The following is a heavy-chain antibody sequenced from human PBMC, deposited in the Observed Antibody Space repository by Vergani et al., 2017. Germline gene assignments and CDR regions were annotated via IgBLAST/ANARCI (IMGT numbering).Heavy chain of an antibody. V-gene: IGHV3-66*02. CDR1: GFTVTSHY. D-gene: IGHD2-15*01. CDR2: IYSGGDT. Sequence: EVQLVESGGGLVQPGGSLRLSCTASGFTVTSHYMSWVRQAPGKGLECVSIIYSGGDTDYADSVKGRFIISRDTFKNTVYLQKNSLRTEDAAVYYCARVGYCTGGSCYFDGKPWFDSWGQGALVSVSS. J-gene: IGHJ5*01. CDR3: ARVGYCTGGSCYFDGKPWFDS.